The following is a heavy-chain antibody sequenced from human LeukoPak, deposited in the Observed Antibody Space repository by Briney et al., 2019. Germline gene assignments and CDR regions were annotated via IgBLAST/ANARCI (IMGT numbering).Heavy chain of an antibody. V-gene: IGHV3-23*01. J-gene: IGHJ4*02. D-gene: IGHD3-3*01. CDR2: ISGSGGST. Sequence: GGSLRLSCAASGFTFSSYAMSWVRQAPGKGLEWVSAISGSGGSTYYADSVKGRFTISRDNSKNTLYLQMNSLRAEDTAVYYCARATYGYYDFWSGRNFDYWGQGTLVTVSS. CDR3: ARATYGYYDFWSGRNFDY. CDR1: GFTFSSYA.